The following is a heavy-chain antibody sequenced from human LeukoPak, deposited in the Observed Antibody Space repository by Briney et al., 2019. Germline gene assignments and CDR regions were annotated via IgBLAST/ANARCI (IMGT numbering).Heavy chain of an antibody. Sequence: ASVKVSCKASGYTFPGYYMHWVRQAPGQGLERRGWINPNSGGTNYAQKFQGRVTMTRDTSISTAYMELSRLRSDDTAVYYCAREHSSSSGKVFDYWGQGTLVTVSS. D-gene: IGHD6-6*01. J-gene: IGHJ4*02. CDR3: AREHSSSSGKVFDY. V-gene: IGHV1-2*02. CDR1: GYTFPGYY. CDR2: INPNSGGT.